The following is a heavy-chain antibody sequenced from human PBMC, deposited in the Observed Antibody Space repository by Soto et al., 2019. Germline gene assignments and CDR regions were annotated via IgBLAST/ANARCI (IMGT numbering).Heavy chain of an antibody. CDR3: AKDSRLRDYDFWLPIKNYYYYYGMDV. Sequence: GGSLRLSCAASGFTFSSYAMSWVRQAPGKGLEWVSAISGSGGSTYYADSVKGRFTISRDNSKNTLYLQMNSLRAEETAVYYCAKDSRLRDYDFWLPIKNYYYYYGMDVWGQGTTVTVSS. CDR2: ISGSGGST. CDR1: GFTFSSYA. V-gene: IGHV3-23*01. J-gene: IGHJ6*02. D-gene: IGHD3-3*01.